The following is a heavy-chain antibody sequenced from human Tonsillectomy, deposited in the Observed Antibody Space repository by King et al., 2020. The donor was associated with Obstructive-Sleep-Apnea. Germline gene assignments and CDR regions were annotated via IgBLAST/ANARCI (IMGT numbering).Heavy chain of an antibody. D-gene: IGHD4-17*01. V-gene: IGHV3-30*04. CDR2: ISYDGTKK. CDR3: ASASTVTSFDN. J-gene: IGHJ4*02. Sequence: VQLVESGGGVVQPGRSLRLSCVVSGLTFNTYAIHWVRQAPGKGLEWVAVISYDGTKKYYADSVKGRLTISRDNSKNTLYMQMSSLRVEDTAVYYCASASTVTSFDNWGQGTLVTVSS. CDR1: GLTFNTYA.